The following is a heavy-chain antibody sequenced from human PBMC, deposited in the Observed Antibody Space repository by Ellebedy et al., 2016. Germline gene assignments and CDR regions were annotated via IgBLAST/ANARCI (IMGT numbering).Heavy chain of an antibody. D-gene: IGHD6-13*01. CDR2: ISGSGDNT. Sequence: GGSLRLXXTTSGFTFSVYAMSWVRQAPGKGLEWVSVISGSGDNTYYADSVKGRFTISRDNAKNKVYLQMKSLRADDTAMYYCAKDFSVAPGNVNWFNPWGQGTLVTVSS. J-gene: IGHJ5*02. CDR3: AKDFSVAPGNVNWFNP. CDR1: GFTFSVYA. V-gene: IGHV3-23*01.